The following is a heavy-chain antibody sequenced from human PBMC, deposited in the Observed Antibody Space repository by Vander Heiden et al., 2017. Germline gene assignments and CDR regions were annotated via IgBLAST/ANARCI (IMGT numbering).Heavy chain of an antibody. V-gene: IGHV3-30*18. CDR2: ITFDGTSK. CDR3: ANSQGYYYGMDV. J-gene: IGHJ6*02. CDR1: GFTFSSYG. Sequence: QVQLVESGGGVVQPGRSLRPSCAASGFTFSSYGMHWVRQFPGKGLEWVAVITFDGTSKYHADAVEGRFTISRDNSKNTLYLQMNSLRIEDTAVYYCANSQGYYYGMDVWGQGTTVTVSS.